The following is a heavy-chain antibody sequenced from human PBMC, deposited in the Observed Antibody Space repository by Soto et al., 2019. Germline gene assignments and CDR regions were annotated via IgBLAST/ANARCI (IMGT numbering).Heavy chain of an antibody. D-gene: IGHD6-13*01. Sequence: QVQLQESGPGLVKPSETLSLTCNVSGGAISSYYWSWIRQPAGKGLEWIGRIYTSGSTNYNPSLKSRVTMSVDTSKNQFSLKLSSVTAADTAVYYCARCEHSSSWTYYYYGMDVWGQGTTVTVSS. CDR2: IYTSGST. CDR1: GGAISSYY. J-gene: IGHJ6*02. CDR3: ARCEHSSSWTYYYYGMDV. V-gene: IGHV4-4*07.